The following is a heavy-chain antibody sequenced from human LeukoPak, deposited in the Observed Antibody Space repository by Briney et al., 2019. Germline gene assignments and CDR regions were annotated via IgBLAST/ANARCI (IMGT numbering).Heavy chain of an antibody. V-gene: IGHV3-53*01. CDR1: GFTVYTHY. CDR2: IYSSGPT. CDR3: AKDLGIIRTTHAFDI. J-gene: IGHJ3*02. Sequence: PGGSLKLSCAASGFTVYTHYMGWVRQAPGKGPECVSVIYSSGPTYYADSVKGRFTISRDNSKNTLYLQMNSLRAEDTAVYYCAKDLGIIRTTHAFDIRGQGTVVTVSS. D-gene: IGHD1-14*01.